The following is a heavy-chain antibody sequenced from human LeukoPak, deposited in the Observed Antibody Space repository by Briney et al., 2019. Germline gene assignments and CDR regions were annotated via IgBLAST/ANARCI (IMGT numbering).Heavy chain of an antibody. CDR2: IRYDGSNK. D-gene: IGHD3-10*01. V-gene: IGHV3-30*02. CDR1: GLTFSSYG. J-gene: IGHJ6*03. Sequence: PGGSLRLSCAASGLTFSSYGMHWVRQAPGKGLEWVAFIRYDGSNKYYADSVKGRFTISRDNSKNTLYLQMNSLRAEDTAVYYCAKTGRDYYYYYYMDVWGKGTTVTVS. CDR3: AKTGRDYYYYYYMDV.